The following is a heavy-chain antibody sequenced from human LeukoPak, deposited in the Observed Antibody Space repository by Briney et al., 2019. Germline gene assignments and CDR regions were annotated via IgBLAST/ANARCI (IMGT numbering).Heavy chain of an antibody. D-gene: IGHD1-26*01. Sequence: ASVKVSCTASGDTLTDYYMHWVRQAPGQGLEWMGWINLRSGGTNYAQKFQGRVTMTRDTSIGSVYMELNSLRSDDTAVYYCARGGRIVGTTSWSRWFDPWGQGTLVTVSS. CDR2: INLRSGGT. CDR3: ARGGRIVGTTSWSRWFDP. CDR1: GDTLTDYY. J-gene: IGHJ5*02. V-gene: IGHV1-2*02.